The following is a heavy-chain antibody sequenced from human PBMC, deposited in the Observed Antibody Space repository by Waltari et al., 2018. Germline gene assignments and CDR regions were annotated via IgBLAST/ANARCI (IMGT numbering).Heavy chain of an antibody. CDR3: ARDRFGIAAAGTDPIDY. D-gene: IGHD6-13*01. CDR2: ISSSSSYI. CDR1: GFTFSSYS. Sequence: EVQLVESGGGLVKPGGSLRLSCAASGFTFSSYSMNWVRQAPGKGLEWVSSISSSSSYIYYADSGKGRFTISRDNANNSLYLQMNSLRAEDTAVYYCARDRFGIAAAGTDPIDYWGQGTLVTVSS. V-gene: IGHV3-21*01. J-gene: IGHJ4*02.